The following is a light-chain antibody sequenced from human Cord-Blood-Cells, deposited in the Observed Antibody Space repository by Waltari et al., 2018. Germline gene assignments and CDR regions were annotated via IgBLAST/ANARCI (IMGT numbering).Light chain of an antibody. Sequence: DFSMTSPPSSLSAYVGDSVTITWRASQSISSYLNWYQQKPGKAPKLLIYAASSLQSGVPSRCSGSGSGTDFTLTISSLQPEDFATYYCQQSYSTPYTFGQGTNL. CDR2: AAS. CDR3: QQSYSTPYT. V-gene: IGKV1-39*01. J-gene: IGKJ2*01. CDR1: QSISSY.